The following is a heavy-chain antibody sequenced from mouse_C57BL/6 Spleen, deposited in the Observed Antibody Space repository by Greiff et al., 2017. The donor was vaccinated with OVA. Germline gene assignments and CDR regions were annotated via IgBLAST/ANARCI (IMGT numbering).Heavy chain of an antibody. CDR2: ISSGSSTI. J-gene: IGHJ2*01. CDR1: GFTFSDYG. CDR3: ASGSSYLYYFDY. Sequence: EVNVVESGGGLVKPGGSLKLSCAASGFTFSDYGMHWVRQAPEKGLEWVAYISSGSSTIYYADTVKGRFTISRDNAKNTLFLQMTRRRSEDTAMYDCASGSSYLYYFDYWGQGTTLTVSS. D-gene: IGHD1-1*01. V-gene: IGHV5-17*01.